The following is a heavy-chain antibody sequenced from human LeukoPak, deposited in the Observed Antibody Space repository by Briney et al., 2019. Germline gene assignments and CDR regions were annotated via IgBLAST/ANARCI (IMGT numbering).Heavy chain of an antibody. CDR1: GYSFTSYW. D-gene: IGHD2-15*01. Sequence: AGESLKISCKGSGYSFTSYWIGWVRQMPGKGLEWMGIIYPGDSDTRYSPSFQGQVTISADKSISTAHLQWSSLKASDTAMYYCARQGAAATSPPYYYYYYGMDVWGQGTTVTVSS. CDR3: ARQGAAATSPPYYYYYYGMDV. V-gene: IGHV5-51*01. J-gene: IGHJ6*02. CDR2: IYPGDSDT.